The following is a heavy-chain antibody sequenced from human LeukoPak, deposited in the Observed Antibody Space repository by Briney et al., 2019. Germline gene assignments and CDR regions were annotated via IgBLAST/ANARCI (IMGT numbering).Heavy chain of an antibody. CDR2: IYSGGST. V-gene: IGHV3-53*01. J-gene: IGHJ4*02. Sequence: PGGSLRLSCAASGFSVSSNYMSWVRQAPGKGLEWVSIIYSGGSTYYAGSVKGRFTISRDDFKHTVYLQMNNLRAEDTAVYYCARASEGSAWYVDSWGQGTLVTVSS. CDR3: ARASEGSAWYVDS. D-gene: IGHD6-19*01. CDR1: GFSVSSNY.